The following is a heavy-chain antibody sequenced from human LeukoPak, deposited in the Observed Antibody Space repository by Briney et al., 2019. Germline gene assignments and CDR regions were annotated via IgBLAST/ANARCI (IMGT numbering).Heavy chain of an antibody. CDR1: GFTFSSYG. J-gene: IGHJ6*03. CDR2: ISGSGGST. V-gene: IGHV3-23*01. D-gene: IGHD1-7*01. Sequence: PGGSLRLSCAASGFTFSSYGMSWVRQAPGKGLEWVSAISGSGGSTYYADSVKGRFTISRDNSKNSLYLQMNSLRAEDTAVYYCATVTTERYNWNYIPYYYMDVWGKGTTVTVSS. CDR3: ATVTTERYNWNYIPYYYMDV.